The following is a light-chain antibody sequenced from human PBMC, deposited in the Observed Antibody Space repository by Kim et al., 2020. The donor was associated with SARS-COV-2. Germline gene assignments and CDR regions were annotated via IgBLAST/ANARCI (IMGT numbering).Light chain of an antibody. CDR2: GNS. CDR3: QSYDSSLSAWV. CDR1: SSNIGAGYD. Sequence: QRVTISCTGSSSNIGAGYDVRWYQRLPGTAPKLLIYGNSNRPSGVPDRFSGSKSGTSASLAITGLQAEDEADYYCQSYDSSLSAWVFGGGTQLTVL. J-gene: IGLJ3*02. V-gene: IGLV1-40*01.